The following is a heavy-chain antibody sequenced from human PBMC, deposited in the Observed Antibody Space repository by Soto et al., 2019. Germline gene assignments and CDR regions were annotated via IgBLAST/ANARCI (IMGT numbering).Heavy chain of an antibody. V-gene: IGHV3-21*01. CDR1: GFQFSSYS. CDR3: ARESFGGYCSGGSCYDWFDP. J-gene: IGHJ5*02. Sequence: GGSQRLSCAASGFQFSSYSMNWVRPAPGKGLEWVSSISSSSSYIYYADSVKGRFTISRDNAKNSLYLQMNSLRAEDTAVYYCARESFGGYCSGGSCYDWFDPWGQGTLVTVSS. CDR2: ISSSSSYI. D-gene: IGHD2-15*01.